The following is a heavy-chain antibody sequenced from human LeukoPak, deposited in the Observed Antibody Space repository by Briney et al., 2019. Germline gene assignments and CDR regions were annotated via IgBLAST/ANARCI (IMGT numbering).Heavy chain of an antibody. J-gene: IGHJ4*02. V-gene: IGHV4-4*02. Sequence: SGTLSLTCAVSGGSLTSNNWWTWVRQPPGKGLEWIGEIFHSGSTTYSPSLKSRVTMSVDKSRNQLSLRLSSVTAADTAIYYCARAGDSSGWYGLDYWGQGTLVTVSS. D-gene: IGHD6-19*01. CDR3: ARAGDSSGWYGLDY. CDR2: IFHSGST. CDR1: GGSLTSNNW.